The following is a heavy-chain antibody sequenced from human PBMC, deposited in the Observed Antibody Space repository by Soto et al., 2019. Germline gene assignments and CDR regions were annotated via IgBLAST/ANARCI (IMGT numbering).Heavy chain of an antibody. D-gene: IGHD2-21*01. V-gene: IGHV1-69*02. Sequence: QVQLVQSGAEVKKPGSSVKVSCKASGGTFSSYTISWVRQAPGQGLEWMGRIIPILGIANYAQKFQGRITITAEKYTSTAYMELSSLRSEATAVYYYASPIHQRRSRFIFDYWGQRTLVTVSS. CDR3: ASPIHQRRSRFIFDY. CDR2: IIPILGIA. CDR1: GGTFSSYT. J-gene: IGHJ4*02.